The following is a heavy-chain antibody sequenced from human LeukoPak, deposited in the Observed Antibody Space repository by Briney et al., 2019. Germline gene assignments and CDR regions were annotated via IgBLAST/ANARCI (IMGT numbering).Heavy chain of an antibody. V-gene: IGHV4-39*01. CDR2: IYYSGST. CDR3: ARHPPYSGYDWGY. Sequence: PSETLSPTCTVSGGSISSGGYYWGWIRQPPGKGLEWIGSIYYSGSTYYNPSLKSRVTISVDTSKNQFSLKLSSVTAADTAVYYCARHPPYSGYDWGYWGQGTLVTVSS. J-gene: IGHJ4*02. CDR1: GGSISSGGYY. D-gene: IGHD5-12*01.